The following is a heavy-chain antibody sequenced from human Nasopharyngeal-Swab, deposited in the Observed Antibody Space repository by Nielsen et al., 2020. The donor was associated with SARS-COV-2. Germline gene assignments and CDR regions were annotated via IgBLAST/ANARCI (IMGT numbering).Heavy chain of an antibody. CDR1: GFTFNYFG. D-gene: IGHD2/OR15-2a*01. V-gene: IGHV3-23*01. J-gene: IGHJ4*02. Sequence: GESLKISCAASGFTFNYFGMHWVRQAPGKGLEWVSSISGRGDNTYYADSVKGRFTISRDNSKNTLYLQMNSLRAEDTAIYYCAKDLKGPYFFWGQGTLVTVSS. CDR2: ISGRGDNT. CDR3: AKDLKGPYFF.